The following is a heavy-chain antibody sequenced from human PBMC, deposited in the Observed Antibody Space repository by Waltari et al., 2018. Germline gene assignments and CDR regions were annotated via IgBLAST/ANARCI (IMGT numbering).Heavy chain of an antibody. CDR1: GSIFSNYW. CDR2: ISEDVSVA. J-gene: IGHJ4*02. Sequence: EEQLVESGGGLVQPGGSLRLSCVASGSIFSNYWMNWVRQVPGKGLGWCSCISEDVSVAIYADSLQGRFTVSRDKSNNPLYLQMNCLRAEDTAVYYCAKGLMGWLVKVTYFDYWGQGTLVTVSS. D-gene: IGHD6-19*01. CDR3: AKGLMGWLVKVTYFDY. V-gene: IGHV3-74*01.